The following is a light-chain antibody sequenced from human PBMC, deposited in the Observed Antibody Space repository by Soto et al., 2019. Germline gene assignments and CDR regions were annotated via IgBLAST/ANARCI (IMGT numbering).Light chain of an antibody. CDR1: SGHSNYA. Sequence: QLVLTQSPSASASLGASVKLTCTLSSGHSNYAIAWHQQQSEKGPRYLMKLNSDGSHSKGDGIPDRFSGTSSGAERYLTISSLQSEDEADYYCQTWGSGIVVFGRGTKLTDL. V-gene: IGLV4-69*01. J-gene: IGLJ2*01. CDR3: QTWGSGIVV. CDR2: LNSDGSH.